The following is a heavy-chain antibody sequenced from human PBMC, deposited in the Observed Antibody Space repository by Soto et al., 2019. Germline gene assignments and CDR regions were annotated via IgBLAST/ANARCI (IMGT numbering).Heavy chain of an antibody. D-gene: IGHD3-22*01. CDR2: IYHTGNA. J-gene: IGHJ5*02. CDR3: ARDFFDSSDYTTNWFDP. Sequence: SETLSLTCSVSGDSISNSRFYWAWIRKPPGGGLEWIGSIYHTGNAYYNPSLKSRVTISVDTSKNQFSLKLTSVTAADAALYYCARDFFDSSDYTTNWFDPWGQGTLVTVSS. V-gene: IGHV4-39*01. CDR1: GDSISNSRFY.